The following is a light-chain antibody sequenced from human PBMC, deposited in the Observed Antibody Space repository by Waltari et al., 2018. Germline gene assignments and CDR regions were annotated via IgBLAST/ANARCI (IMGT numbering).Light chain of an antibody. CDR2: ADS. CDR1: AVPKQH. J-gene: IGLJ3*02. V-gene: IGLV3-10*01. Sequence: SYELTQPPSASVSPGQTARITCPGDAVPKQHDYWYQQKSGQAPVLGLYADSKPPPGIPERFSGSSSGTMATLTISGAQVEDEADYYCYSTDSSGNHRVFGGGTKLTVL. CDR3: YSTDSSGNHRV.